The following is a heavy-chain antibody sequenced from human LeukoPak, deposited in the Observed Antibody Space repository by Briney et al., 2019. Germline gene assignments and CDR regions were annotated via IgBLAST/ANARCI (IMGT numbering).Heavy chain of an antibody. Sequence: SPKVSCKASGGTFSSYAISWVRHAPRQRLEWMGRIIPILGIANYAQKFQGRVTITADKSTSTAYMELSSLRSEDTAVYYCASGPSHYYDSSGYYPDYWGQGTLVTVSS. CDR2: IIPILGIA. V-gene: IGHV1-69*04. J-gene: IGHJ4*02. D-gene: IGHD3-22*01. CDR1: GGTFSSYA. CDR3: ASGPSHYYDSSGYYPDY.